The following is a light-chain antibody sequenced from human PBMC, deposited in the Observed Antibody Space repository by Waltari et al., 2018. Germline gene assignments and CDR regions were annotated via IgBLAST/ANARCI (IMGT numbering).Light chain of an antibody. CDR1: SSDVGGYNY. CDR2: GVS. Sequence: QSALTQPASVSGSPGQSITISCTGTSSDVGGYNYVSWYQQYPGKAPQLMIYGVSYRPSGISNRFSGSKSGNTATLTISGLQAEDEADYYCSSYTSTKTGVFGTGTKVTVL. J-gene: IGLJ1*01. V-gene: IGLV2-14*01. CDR3: SSYTSTKTGV.